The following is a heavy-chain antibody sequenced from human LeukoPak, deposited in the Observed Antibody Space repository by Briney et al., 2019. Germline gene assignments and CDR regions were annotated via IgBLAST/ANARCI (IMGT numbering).Heavy chain of an antibody. CDR2: IYSGGST. V-gene: IGHV3-53*01. Sequence: PGGCLRLSCAASGFTVSSNYMSWGRQAPGEGLEGVAVIYSGGSTYYADSVKGRFTISRDNSKNTLYLQMNSLRAEDTAVYYCASGSATVHDYWGQGTLVTVSS. CDR3: ASGSATVHDY. CDR1: GFTVSSNY. J-gene: IGHJ4*02. D-gene: IGHD3-10*01.